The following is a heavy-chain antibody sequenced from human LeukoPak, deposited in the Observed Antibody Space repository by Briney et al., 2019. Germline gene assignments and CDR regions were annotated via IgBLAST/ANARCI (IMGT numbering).Heavy chain of an antibody. CDR1: GYSFTSYW. CDR2: IYPGDSDT. Sequence: GESLKSSCKGFGYSFTSYWIGWVRQMPGKGLEWMGIIYPGDSDTRYSPSFQGQVTISADKSISTYYLQRSSLKASDTAMYYCASLTRYPYYYYMDVWGKGTTVTVSS. J-gene: IGHJ6*03. CDR3: ASLTRYPYYYYMDV. D-gene: IGHD2-15*01. V-gene: IGHV5-51*01.